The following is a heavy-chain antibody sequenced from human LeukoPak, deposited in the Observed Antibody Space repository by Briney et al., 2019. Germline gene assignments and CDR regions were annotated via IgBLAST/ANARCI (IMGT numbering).Heavy chain of an antibody. V-gene: IGHV3-30*01. J-gene: IGHJ4*02. D-gene: IGHD6-6*01. CDR1: GFTFSSYA. CDR2: ISYDGSNK. CDR3: ARAHASWSSSSWDY. Sequence: PGRSLRLSCAASGFTFSSYAMHWVRQAPGKGLEWVAVISYDGSNKYYADSVKGRFTISRDNSKNTLSLQMNSLRADDTAVYYCARAHASWSSSSWDYWGQGTLVTVSS.